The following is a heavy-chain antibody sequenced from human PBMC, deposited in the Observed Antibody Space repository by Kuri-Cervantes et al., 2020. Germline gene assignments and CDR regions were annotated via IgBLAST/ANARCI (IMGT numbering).Heavy chain of an antibody. CDR1: GGSISNDY. Sequence: SETLSLTCTVSGGSISNDYWSWIRQPPGKGLEWIAYIYSSGSTNYNPSLKSRVTISVDTSKNQFSLKLSSVTAADTAVYYCARSNTQTYYDFWSGASSSSWFDPWGQGTLVTGSS. D-gene: IGHD3-3*01. V-gene: IGHV4-59*08. J-gene: IGHJ5*02. CDR3: ARSNTQTYYDFWSGASSSSWFDP. CDR2: IYSSGST.